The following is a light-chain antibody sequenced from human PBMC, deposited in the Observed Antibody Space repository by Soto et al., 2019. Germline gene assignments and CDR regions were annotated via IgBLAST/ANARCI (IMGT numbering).Light chain of an antibody. CDR1: QSVSVY. CDR2: GAS. V-gene: IGKV3-20*01. J-gene: IGKJ1*01. Sequence: EIVLTQSPATLSLSPGERATLSCRASQSVSVYLAWYQQKPGQAPRLLIYGASNRATGIPDRFSGSGSGTDFTLTISRLEPEDFAVYYCQQYGSSPWTFGQGTKVDI. CDR3: QQYGSSPWT.